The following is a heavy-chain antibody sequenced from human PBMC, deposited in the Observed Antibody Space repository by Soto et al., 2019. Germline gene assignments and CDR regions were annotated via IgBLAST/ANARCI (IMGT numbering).Heavy chain of an antibody. CDR2: IYYSGST. CDR1: GGSISSGGYY. CDR3: ARVFLEYSSSANWFDP. D-gene: IGHD6-6*01. Sequence: QVQLQESGPGLVKPSQTLSLTCTVSGGSISSGGYYWSWIRQHPGKGLEWIGYIYYSGSTYYNPSLKSRVTISVDTSKNQFSLKLSSVTAADTAVYYCARVFLEYSSSANWFDPWGQGTLVTVSS. J-gene: IGHJ5*02. V-gene: IGHV4-31*03.